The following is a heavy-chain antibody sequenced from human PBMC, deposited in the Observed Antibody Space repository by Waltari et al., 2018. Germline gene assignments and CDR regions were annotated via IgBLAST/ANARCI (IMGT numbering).Heavy chain of an antibody. CDR2: IWYDGSNK. CDR1: GFTFSSYG. V-gene: IGHV3-33*01. J-gene: IGHJ3*02. CDR3: ARDRLPMENDAFDI. Sequence: QVQLVESGGGVVQPGRSLRLSCAASGFTFSSYGMHWVRQAPGKGLEWVAVIWYDGSNKYYADSVKGRFTIARDNSKNTLYLQMNSLRAEDTAVYYCARDRLPMENDAFDIWGQGTMVTVSS. D-gene: IGHD3-10*01.